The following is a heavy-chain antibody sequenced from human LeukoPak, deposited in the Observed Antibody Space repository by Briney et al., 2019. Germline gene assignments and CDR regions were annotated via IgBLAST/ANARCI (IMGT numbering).Heavy chain of an antibody. CDR3: ARDGTPIAAAAGPLSNWFDP. J-gene: IGHJ5*02. D-gene: IGHD6-13*01. CDR1: GRTFSSYA. CDR2: IIPIFGTA. Sequence: SVKVSCKASGRTFSSYAISWVRQAPGQGLEWMGGIIPIFGTANYAQKFQGRVTITADESTYTAYMELSSLRSEDTAVYYCARDGTPIAAAAGPLSNWFDPWGQGTLVTVSS. V-gene: IGHV1-69*13.